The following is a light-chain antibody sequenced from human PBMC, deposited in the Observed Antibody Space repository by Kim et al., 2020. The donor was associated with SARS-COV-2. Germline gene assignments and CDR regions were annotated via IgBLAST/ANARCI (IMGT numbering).Light chain of an antibody. Sequence: SYELTQPPSVSVSPGQTASITCSGDKLVDKYACWYQQKPGQSPVLVIYQDSKRPSGIPERFSSSNSGNTATLTISGTQAMDEADYYCQAWESSSNWVFGGG. CDR1: KLVDKY. CDR3: QAWESSSNWV. J-gene: IGLJ3*02. CDR2: QDS. V-gene: IGLV3-1*01.